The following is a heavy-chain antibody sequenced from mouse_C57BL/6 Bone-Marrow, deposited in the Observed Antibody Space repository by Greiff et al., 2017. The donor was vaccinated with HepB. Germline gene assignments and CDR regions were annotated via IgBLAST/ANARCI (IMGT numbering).Heavy chain of an antibody. CDR2: IYPGDGDT. D-gene: IGHD2-1*01. V-gene: IGHV1-82*01. J-gene: IGHJ2*01. Sequence: QVQLKQSGPELVKPEASVKISCKASGYAFSSSWMNWVKQRPGKGLEWIGRIYPGDGDTNYNGKFKGKATLTADKSSSTAYMQLSSLTSEDSAVYFCAVYGNYDYWGQGTTLTVSS. CDR3: AVYGNYDY. CDR1: GYAFSSSW.